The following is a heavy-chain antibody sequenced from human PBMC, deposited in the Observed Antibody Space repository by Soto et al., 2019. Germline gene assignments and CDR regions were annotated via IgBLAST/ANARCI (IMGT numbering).Heavy chain of an antibody. CDR1: GFTFSSYW. Sequence: PGGSLRLSCAASGFTFSSYWMSWVRQAPGKGLEWVANIKQDGSEKYYVDSVKGRFTISRDNAKNSLYLQMNSLRAEDTAVYYCARDSSGWRSDALDYWGQGTLVTVSS. V-gene: IGHV3-7*03. CDR2: IKQDGSEK. CDR3: ARDSSGWRSDALDY. J-gene: IGHJ4*02. D-gene: IGHD6-19*01.